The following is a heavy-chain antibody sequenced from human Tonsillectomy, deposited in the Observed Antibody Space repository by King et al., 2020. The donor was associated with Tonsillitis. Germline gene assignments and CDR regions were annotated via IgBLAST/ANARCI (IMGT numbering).Heavy chain of an antibody. J-gene: IGHJ2*01. CDR2: IYYSGST. D-gene: IGHD3-10*01. CDR3: ARDLLGRGTMVRVENWYFDL. Sequence: VQLQESGPGLVKPSETLSLTCTVSGGSVSSGSYYWSWIRQPPGKGLEWIGYIYYSGSTNYNPSLKSRVTISVDTSKNQFSLKLSSVTAADTAVYYCARDLLGRGTMVRVENWYFDLWGSGTLAT. V-gene: IGHV4-61*01. CDR1: GGSVSSGSYY.